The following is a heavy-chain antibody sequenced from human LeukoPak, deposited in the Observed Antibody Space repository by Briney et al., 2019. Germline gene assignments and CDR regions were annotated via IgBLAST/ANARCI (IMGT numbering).Heavy chain of an antibody. D-gene: IGHD5-24*01. CDR3: ARVLDGPVDY. Sequence: PSGTLSLTCTVSGGSISSGGYYWSWIRQHPGKGLEWIRYIYYSGSTYYNPSLKSRVTISVDTSKNQFSLKLSSVTAADTAVYYCARVLDGPVDYWGQGTLVTVSS. J-gene: IGHJ4*02. V-gene: IGHV4-31*03. CDR1: GGSISSGGYY. CDR2: IYYSGST.